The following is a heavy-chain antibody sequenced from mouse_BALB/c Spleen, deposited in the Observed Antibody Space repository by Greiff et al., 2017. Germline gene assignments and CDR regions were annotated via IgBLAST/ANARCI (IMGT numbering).Heavy chain of an antibody. D-gene: IGHD4-1*01. Sequence: QVQLKESGAELAKPGASVKMSCKASGYTFTSYWMHWVKQRPGQGLEWIGYINPSTGYTEYNQKFKDKATLTADKSSSTAYMQLSSLTSEDSAVYYCASSLTGTRFAYWGQGTLVTVSA. CDR1: GYTFTSYW. V-gene: IGHV1-7*01. J-gene: IGHJ3*01. CDR3: ASSLTGTRFAY. CDR2: INPSTGYT.